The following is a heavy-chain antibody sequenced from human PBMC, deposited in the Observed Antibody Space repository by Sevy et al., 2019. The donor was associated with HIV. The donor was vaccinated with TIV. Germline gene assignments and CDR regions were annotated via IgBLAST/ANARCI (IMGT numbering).Heavy chain of an antibody. Sequence: ASVKVSCKVSGYTLNQLSMRWVRQAPGKGLEWMGSFDPEDGERFYAQKFQGRVTMTEDTSTDTAYMELSSLRSEDTAVYYCATTKDYYESSGCPFDYWGQGTLVTVSS. D-gene: IGHD3-22*01. J-gene: IGHJ4*02. CDR2: FDPEDGER. CDR3: ATTKDYYESSGCPFDY. V-gene: IGHV1-24*01. CDR1: GYTLNQLS.